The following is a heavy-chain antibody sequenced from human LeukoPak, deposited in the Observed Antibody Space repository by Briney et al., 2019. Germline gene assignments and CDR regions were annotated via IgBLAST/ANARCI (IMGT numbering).Heavy chain of an antibody. V-gene: IGHV4-39*01. CDR3: ARSSYGAGSKPYWVDY. Sequence: SETLSLTCTVSGGSISGSSYYWAWIRQPPGKGLEWVGSGFYSGSAYYNPSLKSRVTISVDTSKKQFSLKLSSVTAADTAVYYCARSSYGAGSKPYWVDYWGQGTLVTVSS. CDR2: GFYSGSA. J-gene: IGHJ4*02. CDR1: GGSISGSSYY. D-gene: IGHD3-10*01.